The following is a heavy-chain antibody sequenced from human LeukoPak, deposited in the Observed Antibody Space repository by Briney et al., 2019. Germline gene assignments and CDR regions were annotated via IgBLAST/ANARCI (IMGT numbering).Heavy chain of an antibody. CDR1: GFTFSSHW. CDR2: VKSDGSSI. D-gene: IGHD6-19*01. V-gene: IGHV3-74*01. CDR3: AKGDSSGWSPFDY. J-gene: IGHJ4*02. Sequence: PGGSLRLSCAASGFTFSSHWMHWVRQAPGKGLVWVSRVKSDGSSINYADSVKGRFTISRDNAKNSLYLQMNSLRAEDTAVYYCAKGDSSGWSPFDYWGQGTLVTVSS.